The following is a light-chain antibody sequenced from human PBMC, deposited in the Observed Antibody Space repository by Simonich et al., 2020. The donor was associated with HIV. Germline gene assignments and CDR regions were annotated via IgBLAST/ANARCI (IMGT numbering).Light chain of an antibody. Sequence: EMVMTQSPATLSLSPGERATLSCRASQSVSSNLAWYQQKPGQAPTLLIYDASTRATGIPARFSGSGSGTEFTLTINRMQSEDFAVYYCQQYNNWPMYTFGQGTKLEIK. J-gene: IGKJ2*01. CDR2: DAS. V-gene: IGKV3-15*01. CDR1: QSVSSN. CDR3: QQYNNWPMYT.